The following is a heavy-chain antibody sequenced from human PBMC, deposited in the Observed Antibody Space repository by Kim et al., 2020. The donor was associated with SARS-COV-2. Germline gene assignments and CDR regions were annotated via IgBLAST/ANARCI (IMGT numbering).Heavy chain of an antibody. CDR2: ISSSGSTI. Sequence: GGSLRLSCAASGFTFSSYEMNWVRQAPGKGLEWVSYISSSGSTIYYADSVKGRFTISRDNAKTSLYLQMNSLRAEDTAVYYCARVKPQWLVSYGMDVWGQGTTVTVSS. CDR1: GFTFSSYE. CDR3: ARVKPQWLVSYGMDV. J-gene: IGHJ6*02. D-gene: IGHD6-19*01. V-gene: IGHV3-48*03.